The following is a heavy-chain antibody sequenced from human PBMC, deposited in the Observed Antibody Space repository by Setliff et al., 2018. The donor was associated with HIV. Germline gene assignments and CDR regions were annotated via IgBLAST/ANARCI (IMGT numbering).Heavy chain of an antibody. V-gene: IGHV3-33*03. J-gene: IGHJ4*02. Sequence: LRLSCAASGFTFSSYVMHWVRQAPGKGLEWVAVIWHDGNNKNYADSVKGRFTISRDNSKNNLYLQMNSLSPEDTAVYYRAKVGREYSGYDFTFDYWGQGTLVTVSS. CDR1: GFTFSSYV. CDR3: AKVGREYSGYDFTFDY. D-gene: IGHD5-12*01. CDR2: IWHDGNNK.